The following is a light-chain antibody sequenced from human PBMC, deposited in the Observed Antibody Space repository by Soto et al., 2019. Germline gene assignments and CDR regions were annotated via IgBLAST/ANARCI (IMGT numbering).Light chain of an antibody. V-gene: IGKV1-5*01. CDR3: QQYNSYGT. CDR2: DAS. J-gene: IGKJ1*01. Sequence: DIQMTQSPSTLSASVGDRVTITCRASQSIGSWLAWYQQKPGKAPKLLIYDASSLESGVQSRFSGSGSGTEFTLTISSLQPDDFATYYCQQYNSYGTFGQGTKVDIK. CDR1: QSIGSW.